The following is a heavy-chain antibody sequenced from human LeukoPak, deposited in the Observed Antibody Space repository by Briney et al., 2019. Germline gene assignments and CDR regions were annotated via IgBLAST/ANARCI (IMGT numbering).Heavy chain of an antibody. Sequence: SQTLSLTCTVSGVSISSYYWSWLRHPAGKGLEWIGRIYISGNTDYNPSLTSRVTMSVVTSNSQFSLKLASVTAADTAVYYWARDDRGRDGDPHDDWGPGTLVTVSS. J-gene: IGHJ4*02. CDR3: ARDDRGRDGDPHDD. CDR2: IYISGNT. D-gene: IGHD5-24*01. V-gene: IGHV4-4*07. CDR1: GVSISSYY.